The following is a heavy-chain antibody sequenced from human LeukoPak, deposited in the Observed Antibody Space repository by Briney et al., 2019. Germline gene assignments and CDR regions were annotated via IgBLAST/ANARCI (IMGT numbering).Heavy chain of an antibody. CDR3: ARDNSVEDTAWWFDP. CDR1: GYTFTSYG. Sequence: ASVKVSCKASGYTFTSYGISWVRQAPGQGLEWMGIINPSGGSTSYAQKFQGRVTMTRGMSTSTDYMELSSLRSEDTAVYYCARDNSVEDTAWWFDPWGQGTLVTVSS. D-gene: IGHD4-23*01. CDR2: INPSGGST. V-gene: IGHV1-46*01. J-gene: IGHJ5*02.